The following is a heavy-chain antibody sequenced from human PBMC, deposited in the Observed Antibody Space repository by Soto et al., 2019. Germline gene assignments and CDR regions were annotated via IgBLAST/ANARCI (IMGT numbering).Heavy chain of an antibody. CDR1: EYTFTDYF. Sequence: QVQLVQSGAEVKKPGASVKLSCQASEYTFTDYFIHWVRQAPGQGLEWMGLINLGGTTTTYAQKLQGRLTIIRDSSTSTVYMELSSLRSEDTAVYYCIVEERGLGYFDDWGQGTLVSVSS. CDR3: IVEERGLGYFDD. V-gene: IGHV1-46*04. D-gene: IGHD2-15*01. CDR2: INLGGTTT. J-gene: IGHJ4*02.